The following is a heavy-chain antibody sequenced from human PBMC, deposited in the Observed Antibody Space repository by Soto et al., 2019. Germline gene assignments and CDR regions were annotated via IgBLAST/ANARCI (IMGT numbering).Heavy chain of an antibody. V-gene: IGHV4-39*01. CDR1: GGSISSSSYY. J-gene: IGHJ6*02. Sequence: SETLSLTCTVSGGSISSSSYYWGWIRQPPGKGLEWIGSIYYSGYTYYNPSLKSRVTISVDTSKNQFSLKLSSVTAADTAVYYCARQPATTYGSAGPPDVWGQGTTVTVSS. CDR2: IYYSGYT. CDR3: ARQPATTYGSAGPPDV. D-gene: IGHD3-10*01.